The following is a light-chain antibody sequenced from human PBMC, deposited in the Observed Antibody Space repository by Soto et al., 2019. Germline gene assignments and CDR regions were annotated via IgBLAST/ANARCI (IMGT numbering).Light chain of an antibody. Sequence: QSALTQPPSASGFPGQSVTISCTGTSSDVGYYDYVSWYQQHPGKAPKLVIYEVTKRPSGVPDRVSASKSGNTASLTVSGLRAEDEADYYCSSYAGSNNFVFGSGTKLTAL. CDR1: SSDVGYYDY. V-gene: IGLV2-8*01. J-gene: IGLJ1*01. CDR3: SSYAGSNNFV. CDR2: EVT.